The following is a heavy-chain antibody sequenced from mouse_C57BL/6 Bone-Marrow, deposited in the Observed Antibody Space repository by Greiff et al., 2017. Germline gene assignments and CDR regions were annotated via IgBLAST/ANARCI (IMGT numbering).Heavy chain of an antibody. CDR2: IYPGDGDT. V-gene: IGHV1-80*01. J-gene: IGHJ1*03. CDR3: ARGGFWYFDV. CDR1: GYAFSSYW. Sequence: VQLQQSGAELVKPGASVKISCKASGYAFSSYWMNWVKQRPGKGLEWIGQIYPGDGDTNYNGKFKGKATLTAAKSSSTDYMQLRSLASEDSAVYFCARGGFWYFDVWGTGTTVTVSS.